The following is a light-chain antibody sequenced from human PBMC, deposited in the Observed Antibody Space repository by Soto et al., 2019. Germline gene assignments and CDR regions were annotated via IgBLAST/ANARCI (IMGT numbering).Light chain of an antibody. CDR2: GAS. CDR3: QQIYAAPVT. V-gene: IGKV1-39*01. CDR1: QSISSC. J-gene: IGKJ1*01. Sequence: DIQMTQSPSSLSASVGNRVTITCRASQSISSCLNWYQQKPGKAPKLLIYGASNFQSGVPSRFSGSESGTDFILTISSLQPEDFATYYCQQIYAAPVTFGQGTKVEIK.